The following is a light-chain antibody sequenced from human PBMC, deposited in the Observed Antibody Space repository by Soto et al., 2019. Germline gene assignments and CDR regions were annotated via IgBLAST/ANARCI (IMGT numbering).Light chain of an antibody. CDR3: QQYNNWPRHT. CDR1: QSVSSN. Sequence: EIVMTQSPATLSVSPGERATLSCRASQSVSSNLAWYQQKPGQAPRLLIYDASTRATGIPARFSGSGSGTEYTLTISSLQSEDFAAYYCQQYNNWPRHTFGQGTKLEIK. CDR2: DAS. J-gene: IGKJ2*01. V-gene: IGKV3-15*01.